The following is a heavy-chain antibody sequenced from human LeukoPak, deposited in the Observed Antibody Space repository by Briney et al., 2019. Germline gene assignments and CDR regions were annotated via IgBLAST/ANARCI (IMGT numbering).Heavy chain of an antibody. Sequence: GGSLSLSCAPSGFTFSSYGMHWVRQAPGKGLGWVAVIYFDGGNKNYADSVKGRFTISRDNSKNTVYLQMESLRAEDTAVYYCARQHPHYYDSSGYYLFDYWGQGTLVTVSS. V-gene: IGHV3-33*01. CDR1: GFTFSSYG. CDR3: ARQHPHYYDSSGYYLFDY. D-gene: IGHD3-22*01. J-gene: IGHJ4*02. CDR2: IYFDGGNK.